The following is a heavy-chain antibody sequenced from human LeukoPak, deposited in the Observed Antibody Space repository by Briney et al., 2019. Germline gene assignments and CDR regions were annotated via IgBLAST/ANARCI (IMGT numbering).Heavy chain of an antibody. CDR3: VRDNRSYNFDY. V-gene: IGHV3-74*01. D-gene: IGHD1-26*01. CDR2: IKSDGSST. J-gene: IGHJ4*02. CDR1: GFTFSRYW. Sequence: AGGSLRLSCAASGFTFSRYWMHWVRQPPGKGLGWVSCIKSDGSSTSIADSAKGRFTISRDNAKNTVYLQMNSLRAEDTAVYYCVRDNRSYNFDYWGQGTLVTVSS.